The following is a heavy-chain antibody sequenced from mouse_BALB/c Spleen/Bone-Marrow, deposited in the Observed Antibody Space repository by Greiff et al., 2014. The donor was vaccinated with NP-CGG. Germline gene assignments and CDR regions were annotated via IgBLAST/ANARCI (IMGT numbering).Heavy chain of an antibody. CDR2: ISSGGSYT. J-gene: IGHJ1*01. V-gene: IGHV5-6-4*01. CDR1: GFTLSGYN. D-gene: IGHD1-2*01. CDR3: TKLLRLRKYFDV. Sequence: DVKLVESGGGLVKPGGFLKLSCAASGFTLSGYNMSWVRQTPEKRLEWVATISSGGSYTYYLDSVKGRFTISRDNAENTLYLQMSSLKSEDTAMYYCTKLLRLRKYFDVWGAGTTVTVSS.